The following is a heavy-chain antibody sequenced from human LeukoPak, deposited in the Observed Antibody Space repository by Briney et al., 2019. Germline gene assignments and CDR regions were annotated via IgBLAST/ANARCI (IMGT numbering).Heavy chain of an antibody. Sequence: GFTFXXXXXXWXRXARGXXLECVSCISWNSGSIGYADSVKGRFTISRDHPKNSLFLQIRTLRDEDTALYYCARGWAAIPHWGQGTLVTVSS. CDR2: ISWNSGSI. CDR1: GFTFXXXX. D-gene: IGHD2-21*02. V-gene: IGHV3-9*01. J-gene: IGHJ4*02. CDR3: ARGWAAIPH.